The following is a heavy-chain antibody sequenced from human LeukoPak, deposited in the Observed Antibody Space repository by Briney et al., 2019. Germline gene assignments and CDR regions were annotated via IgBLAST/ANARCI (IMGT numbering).Heavy chain of an antibody. J-gene: IGHJ4*02. D-gene: IGHD5-12*01. CDR2: IKEDGSEK. V-gene: IGHV3-7*01. CDR3: ARGPSGYHNT. Sequence: GESLRLSCAADGFTFRKHWMSWVRQAMGKGLECVAKIKEDGSEKHYVDSVKGRFTISRDNTKNSLYLQMNSLRAEDTAVYYCARGPSGYHNTGGQGTLVTVSS. CDR1: GFTFRKHW.